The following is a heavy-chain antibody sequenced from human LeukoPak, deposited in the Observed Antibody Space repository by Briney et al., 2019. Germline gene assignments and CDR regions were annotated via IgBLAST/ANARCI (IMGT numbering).Heavy chain of an antibody. D-gene: IGHD6-19*01. CDR3: AGSISVAGPEDY. CDR2: ITHSGST. V-gene: IGHV4-34*01. Sequence: PSETLSLTCAVYGGSFSDYYWNWIRQPPGKGLEWIGEITHSGSTNYNLSLKSRVTISVDTSKNQFSLKVSSLTAADTAVYYCAGSISVAGPEDYWGQGTLVTVSP. CDR1: GGSFSDYY. J-gene: IGHJ4*02.